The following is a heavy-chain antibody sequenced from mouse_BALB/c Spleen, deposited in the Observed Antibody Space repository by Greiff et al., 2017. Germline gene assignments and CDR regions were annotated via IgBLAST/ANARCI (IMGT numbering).Heavy chain of an antibody. CDR1: GFTFSSYT. V-gene: IGHV5-12-2*01. CDR2: ISNGGGST. CDR3: ARGRDGPWFAY. Sequence: EVQVVESGGGLVQPGGSLKLSCAASGFTFSSYTMSWVRQTPEKRLEWVAYISNGGGSTYYPDTVKGRFTISRDNAKNTLYLQMSSLKSEDTAMYYFARGRDGPWFAYWGQGTLVTVSA. D-gene: IGHD2-3*01. J-gene: IGHJ3*01.